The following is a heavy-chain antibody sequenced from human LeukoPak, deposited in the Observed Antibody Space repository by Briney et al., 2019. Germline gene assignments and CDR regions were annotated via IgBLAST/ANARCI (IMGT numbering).Heavy chain of an antibody. V-gene: IGHV3-74*01. Sequence: GGSLRLSCAASGFTFSAYWMHWVRQAPGKGLVWVSRINTDGSSPTYAASVKGRFTISRDNAKNTLYLQMNSLTAEDTAVYYCAKGSFIVTDTPFDYWGQGTLVTVSS. D-gene: IGHD3-16*02. CDR3: AKGSFIVTDTPFDY. CDR1: GFTFSAYW. J-gene: IGHJ4*02. CDR2: INTDGSSP.